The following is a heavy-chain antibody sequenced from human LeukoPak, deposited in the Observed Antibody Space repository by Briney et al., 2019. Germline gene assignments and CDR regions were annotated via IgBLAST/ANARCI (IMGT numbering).Heavy chain of an antibody. D-gene: IGHD3-22*01. Sequence: SQTLSLTCAISGDSVSSNSAAWNWIRQSPSRGLEWLGRTYYRSKWYNDYAVSVKSRITINPDTSKNQFSLQLNSVTPEDTAVYYCARGLYYDSSGYYYGYYYMDVWGEGTTVTVSS. J-gene: IGHJ6*03. CDR1: GDSVSSNSAA. CDR3: ARGLYYDSSGYYYGYYYMDV. V-gene: IGHV6-1*01. CDR2: TYYRSKWYN.